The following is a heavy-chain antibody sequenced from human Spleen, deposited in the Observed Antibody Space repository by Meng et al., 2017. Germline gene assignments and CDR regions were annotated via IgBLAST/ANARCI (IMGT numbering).Heavy chain of an antibody. V-gene: IGHV3-33*01. CDR3: ARPRITMVRGVMYYFDY. J-gene: IGHJ4*02. Sequence: GGSLRLSCAASGFTFSSYGMHWVRQAPGKGLEWVAVIWYDGSKKYYSDSVKGRFTISRDNSKNTLYLQMNSLRAEDTAVYYRARPRITMVRGVMYYFDYWGQGTLVTVSS. CDR2: IWYDGSKK. CDR1: GFTFSSYG. D-gene: IGHD3-10*01.